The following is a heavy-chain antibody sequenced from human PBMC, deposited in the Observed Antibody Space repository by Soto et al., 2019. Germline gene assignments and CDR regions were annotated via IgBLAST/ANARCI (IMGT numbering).Heavy chain of an antibody. CDR2: INHSGST. Sequence: PSETLSLTCAVYGGSFSDYYWSWIRQPPGKGLEWIGEINHSGSTNYNSSLKSRVTISVDTSKNQFPLKLSSVTAADTAVFYCARVATVTTSYYYYGMDVWGQGTTVTVSS. D-gene: IGHD4-4*01. CDR1: GGSFSDYY. V-gene: IGHV4-34*01. CDR3: ARVATVTTSYYYYGMDV. J-gene: IGHJ6*02.